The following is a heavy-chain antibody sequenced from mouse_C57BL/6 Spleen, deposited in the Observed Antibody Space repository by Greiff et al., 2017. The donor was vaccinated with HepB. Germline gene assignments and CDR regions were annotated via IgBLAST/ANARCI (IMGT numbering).Heavy chain of an antibody. J-gene: IGHJ3*01. D-gene: IGHD1-2*01. V-gene: IGHV1-53*01. CDR3: AREAHYYGRDWFAY. Sequence: QVQLQQPGAELVMPGASVKLSCKASGYTFTSYWMHWVKQRPGQGLEWIGNINPSNGGTNYNEKFKSKATLTVDKSSSTAYMQLSSLTSEDSAVYYCAREAHYYGRDWFAYWGQGTLVTVSA. CDR1: GYTFTSYW. CDR2: INPSNGGT.